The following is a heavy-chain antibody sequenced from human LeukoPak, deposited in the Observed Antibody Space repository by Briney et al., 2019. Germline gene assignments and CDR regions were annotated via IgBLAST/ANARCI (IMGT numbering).Heavy chain of an antibody. CDR3: AKTGGDCCYYYMDV. D-gene: IGHD2-21*02. J-gene: IGHJ6*03. CDR2: IRYDGSNK. V-gene: IGHV3-30*02. CDR1: GFTFSSYG. Sequence: PGGSLRLSCAASGFTFSSYGMHWVRQAPGKGLEWVAFIRYDGSNKYYADSVKGRFTISRDNSKNTLYLQMNSLRAEDTAVYYCAKTGGDCCYYYMDVWGKGTTVTVSS.